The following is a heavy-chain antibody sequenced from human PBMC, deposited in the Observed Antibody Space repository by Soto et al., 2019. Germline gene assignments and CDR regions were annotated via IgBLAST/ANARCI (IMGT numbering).Heavy chain of an antibody. CDR2: INHSGST. CDR3: ARGRGDVYNQHWYFVL. V-gene: IGHV4-34*01. J-gene: IGHJ2*01. Sequence: QVHLQQWGAGLLKHSETLSLTCAVYGGSFSGYYWSWIRQPPGKVMEWIGEINHSGSTNNNPSLTSRVSIAVGPSKNQFSLKLSYVTAADTDVYYCARGRGDVYNQHWYFVLWGRGTLDTVTS. CDR1: GGSFSGYY. D-gene: IGHD3-10*01.